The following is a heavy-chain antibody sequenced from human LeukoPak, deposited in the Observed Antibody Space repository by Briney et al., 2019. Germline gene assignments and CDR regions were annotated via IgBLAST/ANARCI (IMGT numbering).Heavy chain of an antibody. CDR2: IGTAGDT. V-gene: IGHV3-13*01. Sequence: GGSLRLSCAASGFTFSSYDMHWVRQATGKGLEWVSAIGTAGDTYYPGSAKGRFTISRENAKNSLYLQMNSLRAGDTAVYYCARGSSLLSYDAFDIWGQGTMVTVSS. D-gene: IGHD1-26*01. CDR3: ARGSSLLSYDAFDI. CDR1: GFTFSSYD. J-gene: IGHJ3*02.